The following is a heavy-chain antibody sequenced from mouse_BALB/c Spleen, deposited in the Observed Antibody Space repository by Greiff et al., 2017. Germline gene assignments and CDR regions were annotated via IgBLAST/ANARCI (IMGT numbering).Heavy chain of an antibody. D-gene: IGHD1-1*01. V-gene: IGHV5-6-5*01. CDR1: GFTFSSYA. J-gene: IGHJ3*01. Sequence: EVKLEESGGGLVKPGGSLKLSCAASGFTFSSYAMSWVRQTPEKRLEWVASISSGGSTYYPDSVKGRFTISRDNARNILYLQMSSLRSEDTAMYYCARGEDYYGSRTFAYWGQGTLVTVSA. CDR3: ARGEDYYGSRTFAY. CDR2: ISSGGST.